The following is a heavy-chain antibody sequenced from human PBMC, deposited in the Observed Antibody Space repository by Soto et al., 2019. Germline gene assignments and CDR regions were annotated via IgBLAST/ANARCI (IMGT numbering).Heavy chain of an antibody. D-gene: IGHD2-8*01. CDR3: ARGGGIVLMVYATSPNFDY. J-gene: IGHJ4*02. Sequence: GASVQVSCKASGYTFTGYYMHWVRQAPGQGIEWMGWINPNSGGTNYAQKFQGWVTMTRDTSISTAYMELSRLRSDDTAVYYCARGGGIVLMVYATSPNFDYWGQGTLVTVSS. CDR2: INPNSGGT. CDR1: GYTFTGYY. V-gene: IGHV1-2*04.